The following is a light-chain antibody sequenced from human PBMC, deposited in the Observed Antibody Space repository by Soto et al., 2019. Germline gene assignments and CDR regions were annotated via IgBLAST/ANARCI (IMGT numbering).Light chain of an antibody. V-gene: IGKV3-15*01. CDR1: QSVSGN. J-gene: IGKJ2*01. CDR3: QQCNSWPRT. Sequence: EIVMTQSPATLSVSPGERATLSCRASQSVSGNLAWYQHKPGQAPRLLIYGASTRATGIPARFSGSGSGTEFTLTISSLQSEDVAVYYCQQCNSWPRTFGQGTKLEIK. CDR2: GAS.